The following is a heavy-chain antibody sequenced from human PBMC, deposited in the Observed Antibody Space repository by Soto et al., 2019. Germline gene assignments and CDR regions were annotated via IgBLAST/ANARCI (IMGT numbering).Heavy chain of an antibody. J-gene: IGHJ4*02. V-gene: IGHV4-59*01. D-gene: IGHD3-16*01. Sequence: SETLSLTCTVSGGSISSYYWSWIRQPAGKGLEWIGYISYSGSTYYNPSLKSRVTISADTSRNQFSLKLSSVIAADTAVYYCARADPDASVGYWGQGTLVTVSS. CDR2: ISYSGST. CDR3: ARADPDASVGY. CDR1: GGSISSYY.